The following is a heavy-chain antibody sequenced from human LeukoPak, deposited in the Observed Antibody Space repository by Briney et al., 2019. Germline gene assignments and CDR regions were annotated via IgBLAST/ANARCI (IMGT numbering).Heavy chain of an antibody. D-gene: IGHD6-19*01. CDR1: GFTFSSYS. V-gene: IGHV3-48*01. CDR3: AKGISSSGWYS. Sequence: GGSLRLSCAASGFTFSSYSMNWVRQAPGKGLEWVSYISTGSSTIYYADSVKGRFTISRDNAKNSLYLQMNSLRAEDTAVYYCAKGISSSGWYSWGQGTLVTVSS. J-gene: IGHJ4*02. CDR2: ISTGSSTI.